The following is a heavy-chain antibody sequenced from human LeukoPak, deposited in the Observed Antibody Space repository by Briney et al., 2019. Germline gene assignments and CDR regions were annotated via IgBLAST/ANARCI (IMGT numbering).Heavy chain of an antibody. CDR1: GGSISSSSYY. J-gene: IGHJ4*02. V-gene: IGHV4-39*01. CDR2: IYYSGGT. CDR3: ARHGGYADY. D-gene: IGHD2-15*01. Sequence: SETLSLTCTVSGGSISSSSYYWGWIRQPPGKGLEWIGCIYYSGGTYYNPSLKSRVTISVDTSKNQFSLKLSSVTAADTAVYYCARHGGYADYWGQGTLVTVSS.